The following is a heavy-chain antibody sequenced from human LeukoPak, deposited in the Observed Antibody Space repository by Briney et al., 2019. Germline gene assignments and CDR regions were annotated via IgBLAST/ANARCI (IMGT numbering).Heavy chain of an antibody. V-gene: IGHV3-9*03. J-gene: IGHJ3*02. CDR2: ISWNRGSI. D-gene: IGHD4-17*01. Sequence: GGSLRLSCAAWGFTFEDYAMHCVREARGKGLEGGSGISWNRGSIGYADSVKGRFTISRDNAKNSLYLQMNSLRAEDMALYCCAKAVSGGLLDAFDIWGQGTMVPVSS. CDR1: GFTFEDYA. CDR3: AKAVSGGLLDAFDI.